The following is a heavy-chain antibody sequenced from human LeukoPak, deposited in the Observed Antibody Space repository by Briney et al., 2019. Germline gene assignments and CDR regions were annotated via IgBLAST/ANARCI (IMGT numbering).Heavy chain of an antibody. CDR2: IYYSGST. Sequence: SETLSLTCTVSGGSISSSSYYWGWIRQPPGKGLEWIGSIYYSGSTYYNPSLKSRVTISVDTSKNQFSLKLSSVTAADTAVYYCARDSGSGWQNNWFDPWGQGTLVTVSS. V-gene: IGHV4-39*07. CDR3: ARDSGSGWQNNWFDP. CDR1: GGSISSSSYY. D-gene: IGHD6-19*01. J-gene: IGHJ5*02.